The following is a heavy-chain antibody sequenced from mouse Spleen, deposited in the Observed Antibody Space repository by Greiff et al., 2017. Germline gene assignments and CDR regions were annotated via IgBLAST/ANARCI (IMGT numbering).Heavy chain of an antibody. CDR1: GFTFSSYA. CDR3: ARQGGPYYFDY. J-gene: IGHJ2*01. V-gene: IGHV5-9-3*01. Sequence: DVHLVESGGGLVKLGGSLKLSCAASGFTFSSYAMSWVRQTPEKRLEWVATISSGGGNTYYPDSVKGRFTISRDNAKNTLYLQMSSLKSEDTAMYYCARQGGPYYFDYWGQGTTLTVSS. CDR2: ISSGGGNT.